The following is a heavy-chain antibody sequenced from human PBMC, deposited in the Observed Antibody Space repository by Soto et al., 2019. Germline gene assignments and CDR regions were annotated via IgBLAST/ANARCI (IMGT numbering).Heavy chain of an antibody. Sequence: QVQLVQSGAEVKKPGASVKVSCKASGYTFTSYGIIWVRQAPGQGLEWMGWISAYNGNTNYAQKLQGRVTMTTDTSTSTAYMELRSLRSDDTAVYYCARRLPERGYSYGYYYYYMDVWGKGTTVTVSS. D-gene: IGHD5-18*01. J-gene: IGHJ6*03. CDR1: GYTFTSYG. CDR2: ISAYNGNT. V-gene: IGHV1-18*01. CDR3: ARRLPERGYSYGYYYYYMDV.